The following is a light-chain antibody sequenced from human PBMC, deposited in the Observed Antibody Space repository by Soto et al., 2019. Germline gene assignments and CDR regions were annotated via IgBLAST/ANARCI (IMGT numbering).Light chain of an antibody. CDR2: GAS. Sequence: ETVLTQSPGTLSLSPGERATLSCRASQSVSSSYLAWYQQKPGQAPRLLIYGASTRVTGIPDRFSGSGSGTDFPLTISRLEPEDFAVYHCQQYGDSITFGGGTKVEIK. CDR1: QSVSSSY. V-gene: IGKV3-20*01. CDR3: QQYGDSIT. J-gene: IGKJ4*01.